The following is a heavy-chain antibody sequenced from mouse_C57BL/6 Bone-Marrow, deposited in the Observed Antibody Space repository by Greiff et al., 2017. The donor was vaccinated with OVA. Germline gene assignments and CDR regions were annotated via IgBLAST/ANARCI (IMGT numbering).Heavy chain of an antibody. J-gene: IGHJ3*01. CDR1: GYTFTSTW. CDR2: IDPSDSET. Sequence: QVHVKQPGAELVRPGSSVKLSCKASGYTFTSTWMHWVKQRPIQGLEWIGNIDPSDSETHSNQKFKDKATLTVDKSSSTAYMQLSSLTSEDSAVYYCALYYYGSSPFAYWGQGTLVTVSA. CDR3: ALYYYGSSPFAY. V-gene: IGHV1-52*01. D-gene: IGHD1-1*01.